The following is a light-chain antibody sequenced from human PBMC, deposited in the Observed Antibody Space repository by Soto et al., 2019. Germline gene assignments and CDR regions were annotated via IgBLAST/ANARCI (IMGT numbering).Light chain of an antibody. J-gene: IGKJ2*01. CDR1: QSVSSSY. CDR3: QQYGSSPPYT. V-gene: IGKV3-20*01. CDR2: AAS. Sequence: EIVLTQSPGTLSLSPGERATLSCRASQSVSSSYLAWYQQKPGQAPRLLIFAASSRATGIPDRFSGSGSGTDFTLTISRLEPEDFAVNNCQQYGSSPPYTFGQGTKLEIK.